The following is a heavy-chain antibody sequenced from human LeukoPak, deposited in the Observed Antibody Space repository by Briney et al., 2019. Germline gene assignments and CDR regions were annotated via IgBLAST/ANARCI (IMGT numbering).Heavy chain of an antibody. J-gene: IGHJ4*02. CDR3: TRDRSRAEDD. CDR2: INQGGSDK. CDR1: GFTFSGHW. Sequence: GGSLRLSCAASGFTFSGHWMSWVRQAPGKGLAWVANINQGGSDKYYVDSVKGRFTISRDNANNLLYLQMNSLRGEDTAVYYCTRDRSRAEDDWGQGTLVTVPS. D-gene: IGHD1-14*01. V-gene: IGHV3-7*01.